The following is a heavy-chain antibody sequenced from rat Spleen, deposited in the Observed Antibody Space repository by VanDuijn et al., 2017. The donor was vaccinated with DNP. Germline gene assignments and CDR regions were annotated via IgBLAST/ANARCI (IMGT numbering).Heavy chain of an antibody. V-gene: IGHV5-7*01. CDR3: ARRGAAILFDY. CDR1: GFTFSNYD. CDR2: ISYDGSST. D-gene: IGHD1-2*01. J-gene: IGHJ2*01. Sequence: EVQLVESGGGLVQPGRSMKLSCAASGFTFSNYDMAWVRQAPKKGLEWVATISYDGSSTYYRDSVKGRFTISRDNAKSTLYLQRDSLRSEDTATYYCARRGAAILFDYWGQGVMVTVSS.